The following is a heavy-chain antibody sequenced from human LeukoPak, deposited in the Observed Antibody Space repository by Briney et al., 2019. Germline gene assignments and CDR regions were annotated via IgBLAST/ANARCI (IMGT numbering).Heavy chain of an antibody. Sequence: GASVKVSCQASGYTFTSYDINWVRQATGQGLEWMGWMNPNSGNTGYAQKFQGRVTITRNTSISTAYMELSSLRSEDTAVYYCARSYYYDSSGYETIDHWGQGTLVTVSS. CDR1: GYTFTSYD. D-gene: IGHD3-22*01. J-gene: IGHJ4*02. V-gene: IGHV1-8*03. CDR3: ARSYYYDSSGYETIDH. CDR2: MNPNSGNT.